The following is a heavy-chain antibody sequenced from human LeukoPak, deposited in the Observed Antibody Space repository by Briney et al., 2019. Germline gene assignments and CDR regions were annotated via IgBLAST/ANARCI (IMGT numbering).Heavy chain of an antibody. CDR3: ARDQSMNYDFWSGYPDPDI. Sequence: ASVKVSCKASGYTFTNYAINWVRQAPGQGLEWMGWINTNTGNPTYAQGFTGHFVFSLDTSVSTAYLQISSLKADDTAVYYCARDQSMNYDFWSGYPDPDIWGQGTMVTVSS. D-gene: IGHD3-3*01. CDR2: INTNTGNP. J-gene: IGHJ3*02. V-gene: IGHV7-4-1*02. CDR1: GYTFTNYA.